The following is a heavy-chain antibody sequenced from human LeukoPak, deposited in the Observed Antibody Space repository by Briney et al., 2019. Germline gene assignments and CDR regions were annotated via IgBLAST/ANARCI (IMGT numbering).Heavy chain of an antibody. V-gene: IGHV4-59*12. D-gene: IGHD2-2*02. Sequence: SETLSLTCTVSGGSISSYYWSWIRQPPGKGLEWIGYIYYSGSTNYNPSLKSRVTISVDTSKNQFSLKLSSVTAADTAVYYCARRLIPHKGGAFDIWGQGTMVTVSS. CDR1: GGSISSYY. CDR3: ARRLIPHKGGAFDI. CDR2: IYYSGST. J-gene: IGHJ3*02.